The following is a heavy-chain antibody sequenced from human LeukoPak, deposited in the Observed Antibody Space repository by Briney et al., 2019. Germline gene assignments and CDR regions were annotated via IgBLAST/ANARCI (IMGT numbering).Heavy chain of an antibody. J-gene: IGHJ4*02. V-gene: IGHV3-23*01. CDR2: VTGSGGGT. CDR1: GFTFTSYA. D-gene: IGHD4-17*01. Sequence: TGGSLRLSCAASGFTFTSYAMSWVRQAPGKGLEWVSSVTGSGGGTYYADFVKGRFTISRDNSKKTLDIQMNSLRAEDTAVYYCAKERLGGNYGDYAVDFWGQGTMVAVSS. CDR3: AKERLGGNYGDYAVDF.